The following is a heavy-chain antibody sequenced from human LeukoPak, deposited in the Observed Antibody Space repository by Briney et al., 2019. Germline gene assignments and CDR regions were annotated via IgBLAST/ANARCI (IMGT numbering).Heavy chain of an antibody. CDR2: ISSNGGST. Sequence: GGSLRLSCAASGFTFSSYAMHWVRQAPGKGLEYVSAISSNGGSTYYANSVKGRFTISRDNSKNTLYLQMGSLRAEDMAAYYCARASYDYVWGSYRYPEYFQHWGQGTLVTVSS. CDR3: ARASYDYVWGSYRYPEYFQH. J-gene: IGHJ1*01. CDR1: GFTFSSYA. D-gene: IGHD3-16*02. V-gene: IGHV3-64*01.